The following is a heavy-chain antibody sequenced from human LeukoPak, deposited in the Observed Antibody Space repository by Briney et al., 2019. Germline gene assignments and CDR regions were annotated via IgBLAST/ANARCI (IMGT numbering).Heavy chain of an antibody. CDR1: GYTFTNYG. D-gene: IGHD3-10*01. J-gene: IGHJ4*02. CDR2: ISAYNGNT. CDR3: ARGGPLWFGELSFDY. Sequence: GASVKVSCKASGYTFTNYGISWVRQAPGQGLEWMGWISAYNGNTNYAQKFQGRVTMTTDTSTSTAYMELSSLRSEDTAVYYCARGGPLWFGELSFDYWGQGTLVTVSS. V-gene: IGHV1-18*01.